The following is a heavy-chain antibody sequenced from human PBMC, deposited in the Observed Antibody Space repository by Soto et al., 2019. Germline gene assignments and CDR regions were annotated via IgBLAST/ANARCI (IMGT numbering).Heavy chain of an antibody. CDR2: IIPIFGTA. J-gene: IGHJ6*02. V-gene: IGHV1-69*12. CDR3: AREKPYGDYGYYYYGMDV. Sequence: QVQLVQSGAEVKKPGSSVKVSCKASGGTFSSYAISWVRQAPGQGLEWMGGIIPIFGTANYAQKFQGRVTITADESTSTAYMELSSLSSEDTAVYYCAREKPYGDYGYYYYGMDVWGQGTTVTVSS. CDR1: GGTFSSYA. D-gene: IGHD4-17*01.